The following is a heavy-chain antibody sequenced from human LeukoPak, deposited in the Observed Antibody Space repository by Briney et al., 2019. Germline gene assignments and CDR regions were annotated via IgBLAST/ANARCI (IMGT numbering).Heavy chain of an antibody. V-gene: IGHV1-2*02. D-gene: IGHD4-17*01. CDR2: INLNSGGT. CDR1: GYTFTDYY. Sequence: ASVKVSCKASGYTFTDYYMHWVRQAPGQGLEWMGWINLNSGGTNYAQKFQGRVTMTRDTSISTAYMELSRLRSDDTAVYYCARDLVTVTTRPLDPWGQGTLVTVSS. J-gene: IGHJ5*02. CDR3: ARDLVTVTTRPLDP.